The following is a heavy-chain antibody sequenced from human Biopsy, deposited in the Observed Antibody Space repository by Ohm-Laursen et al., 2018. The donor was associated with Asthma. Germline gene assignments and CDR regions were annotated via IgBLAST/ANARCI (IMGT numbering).Heavy chain of an antibody. Sequence: SLRLSCAASAFTFCTYGINWVRQAPGKGLEWVASTSSSSSYIYYADSVKGRFTISRDNAKNSLYLQINSLRAEDTAVYYCVRDLGPHSERPYYAMDVWGPGTTVTVSS. CDR3: VRDLGPHSERPYYAMDV. CDR2: TSSSSSYI. V-gene: IGHV3-21*01. J-gene: IGHJ6*02. CDR1: AFTFCTYG. D-gene: IGHD6-6*01.